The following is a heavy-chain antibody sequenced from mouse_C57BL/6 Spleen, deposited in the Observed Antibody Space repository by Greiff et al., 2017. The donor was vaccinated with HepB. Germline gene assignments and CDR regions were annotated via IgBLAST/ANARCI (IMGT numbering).Heavy chain of an antibody. V-gene: IGHV1-26*01. CDR1: GYTFTDYY. D-gene: IGHD2-4*01. CDR3: ARSGDYDEAWFAY. J-gene: IGHJ3*01. Sequence: EVQLQQSGPELVKPGASVKISCKASGYTFTDYYMNWVKQSHGKSLEWIGDINPNNGGTSYNQKFKGKATLTVDKSPSTAYMELRSLTSEDSAVYYCARSGDYDEAWFAYWGQGTLVTVSA. CDR2: INPNNGGT.